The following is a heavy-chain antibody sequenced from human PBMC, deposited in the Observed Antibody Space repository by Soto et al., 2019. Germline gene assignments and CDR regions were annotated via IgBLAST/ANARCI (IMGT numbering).Heavy chain of an antibody. CDR1: GGSFSGYY. V-gene: IGHV4-34*01. J-gene: IGHJ6*03. Sequence: PSETLSLTCAVYGGSFSGYYWSWIRQPPGKGLEWIGEINHSGSTNYNPSLKSRVTISVDTSKNQFSLKLSSVTAADTAVYYCARGPSSSWYWEYYYYYMDGRGKGTTVTVSS. D-gene: IGHD6-13*01. CDR2: INHSGST. CDR3: ARGPSSSWYWEYYYYYMDG.